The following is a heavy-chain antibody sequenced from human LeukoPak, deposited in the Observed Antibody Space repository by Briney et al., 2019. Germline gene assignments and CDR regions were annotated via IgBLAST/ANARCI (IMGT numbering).Heavy chain of an antibody. J-gene: IGHJ4*02. CDR3: VKERPEDYYGSGSYFDF. CDR1: GSTFRSIA. CDR2: IPYDAGSNQ. Sequence: GRSLRLSCATSGSTFRSIAMQWVRQAPGKWLEWVAVIPYDAGSNQYYSDSVKGRFTISKDNSKNTMYLQMNSLRDVDTVVYYCVKERPEDYYGSGSYFDFWGQGTRVTVSS. D-gene: IGHD3-10*01. V-gene: IGHV3-30-3*01.